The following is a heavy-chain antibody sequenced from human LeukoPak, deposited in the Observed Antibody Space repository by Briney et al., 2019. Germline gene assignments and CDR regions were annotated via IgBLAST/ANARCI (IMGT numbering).Heavy chain of an antibody. CDR1: GFTCSSYA. CDR2: TSSNRNNVV. D-gene: IGHD3-22*01. CDR3: AKDPHYDSSGYSFDP. Sequence: GGSLRLSCEASGFTCSSYAMNWIRQAPGKGLEWVAYTSSNRNNVVYYAHSVRGRFSISRDDARNSLYLQMDSLRAEDTAVYYCAKDPHYDSSGYSFDPWGQGTLVTVSS. J-gene: IGHJ5*02. V-gene: IGHV3-48*04.